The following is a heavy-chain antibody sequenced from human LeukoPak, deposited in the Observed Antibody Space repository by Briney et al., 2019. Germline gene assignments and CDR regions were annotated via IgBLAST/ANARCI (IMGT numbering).Heavy chain of an antibody. J-gene: IGHJ4*02. D-gene: IGHD6-13*01. V-gene: IGHV1-18*01. CDR3: ARGRLQDIAAATIAYLLDDY. CDR2: ISAYNGNT. CDR1: GYTFTSYD. Sequence: GASVKVSCKASGYTFTSYDISWVRQAPGQGLEWMGWISAYNGNTNYAQKLQGRVTMTTDTYTSTAYMELRSLRSDDTAVYYCARGRLQDIAAATIAYLLDDYWGQGTLVAVSS.